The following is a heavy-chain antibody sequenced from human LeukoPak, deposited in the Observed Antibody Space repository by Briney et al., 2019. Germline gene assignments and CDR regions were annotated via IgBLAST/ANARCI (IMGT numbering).Heavy chain of an antibody. Sequence: GGSVKVSCKASGSTFTGYYMHWGRQAPGQGLEWMGWINPNSGGTNYAQKFQGRVTMTRDTSISTAYMELSRLRSDDTAVYYCASTSGYSYGLDYWGQGTLVTVSS. CDR1: GSTFTGYY. CDR2: INPNSGGT. J-gene: IGHJ4*02. CDR3: ASTSGYSYGLDY. D-gene: IGHD5-18*01. V-gene: IGHV1-2*02.